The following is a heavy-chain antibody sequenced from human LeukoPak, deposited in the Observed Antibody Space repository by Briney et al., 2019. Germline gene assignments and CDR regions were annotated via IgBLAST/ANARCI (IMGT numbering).Heavy chain of an antibody. D-gene: IGHD2-2*01. CDR2: IYHSGST. V-gene: IGHV4-38-2*02. Sequence: PSETLSHTCTVSGYSISSGYYWGWIRQPPGKGLEWIGSIYHSGSTYYNPSLKSRVTISVDTSKNQFSLKLSSVTAADTAVYYCARVGVVPEDAFDIWGQGTMVTVSS. J-gene: IGHJ3*02. CDR3: ARVGVVPEDAFDI. CDR1: GYSISSGYY.